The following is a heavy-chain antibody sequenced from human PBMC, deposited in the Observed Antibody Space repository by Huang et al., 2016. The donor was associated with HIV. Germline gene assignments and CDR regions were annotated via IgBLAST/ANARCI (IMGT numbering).Heavy chain of an antibody. J-gene: IGHJ6*03. D-gene: IGHD3-22*01. CDR2: IIPIFETA. CDR1: GGTFSNYG. V-gene: IGHV1-69*13. CDR3: ASTMYYYDGSGYYSLYYYYMDV. Sequence: QVQLVQSGAAVKKPGSSVKVSCKASGGTFSNYGISWVRQAPGQGLEWLGRIIPIFETANYAQKFQDRVSSTADKSTSTAYVQLSSLRSEDTAVYYCASTMYYYDGSGYYSLYYYYMDVWGKGTPVTVSS.